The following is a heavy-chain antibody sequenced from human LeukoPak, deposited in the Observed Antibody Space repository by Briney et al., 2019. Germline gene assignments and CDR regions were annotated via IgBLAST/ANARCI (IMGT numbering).Heavy chain of an antibody. D-gene: IGHD3-10*01. CDR1: GGSFTNYY. Sequence: PSETLSLTCTVSGGSFTNYYWSWIRQPPGKGLEWIGSIYHSGGTYYNPSLKSRVTISVDTSKNQFSFKLSSVTAADTALYYCVRDSLYYYGSGSYYLDYWGQGTLVTVSS. V-gene: IGHV4-38-2*02. CDR2: IYHSGGT. J-gene: IGHJ4*02. CDR3: VRDSLYYYGSGSYYLDY.